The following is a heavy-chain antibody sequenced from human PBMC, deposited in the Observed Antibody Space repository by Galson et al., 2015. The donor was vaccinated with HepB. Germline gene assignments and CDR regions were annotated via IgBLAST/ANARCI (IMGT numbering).Heavy chain of an antibody. V-gene: IGHV3-53*01. D-gene: IGHD1-26*01. CDR3: ARDRWELPGGMDV. CDR2: IYSGGST. J-gene: IGHJ6*02. Sequence: SLRLSCAASGFTVSSNYMSWVRQAPGKGLEWVSVIYSGGSTYYADSVKGRFTISRDNSKNTLYLQMNSLRAEDTAVYYCARDRWELPGGMDVWGQGTTVTVSS. CDR1: GFTVSSNY.